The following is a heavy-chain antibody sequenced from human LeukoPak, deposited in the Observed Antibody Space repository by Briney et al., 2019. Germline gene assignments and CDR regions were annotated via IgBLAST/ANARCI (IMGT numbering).Heavy chain of an antibody. J-gene: IGHJ3*02. V-gene: IGHV1-8*01. CDR2: MNPNSGNA. CDR3: ARGCSFWSGYGAGLLFDI. CDR1: GYTFTNYD. D-gene: IGHD3-3*01. Sequence: ASVKVSCKTSGYTFTNYDINWVRQASGQGLEWMGWMNPNSGNADYAQKFQGRVTMTRNTSITTAYMELSSLRSEDTAVYYCARGCSFWSGYGAGLLFDIWGQGTMVTVSS.